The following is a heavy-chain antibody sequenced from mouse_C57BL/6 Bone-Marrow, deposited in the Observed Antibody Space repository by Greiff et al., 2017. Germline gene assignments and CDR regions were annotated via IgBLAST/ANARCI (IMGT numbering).Heavy chain of an antibody. Sequence: VQLQQPGPGLVQPSQRLSITCTVSGFSLTSYGVHWVRQSPGKGLEWLGVIWRGGSTDYNAAFMSRLSITKDNSKSQVFFKMNSLQADDTAIYYCAKDYYGGSCGYFDVWGTGTTVTVSS. D-gene: IGHD1-1*01. CDR2: IWRGGST. CDR3: AKDYYGGSCGYFDV. CDR1: GFSLTSYG. J-gene: IGHJ1*03. V-gene: IGHV2-5*01.